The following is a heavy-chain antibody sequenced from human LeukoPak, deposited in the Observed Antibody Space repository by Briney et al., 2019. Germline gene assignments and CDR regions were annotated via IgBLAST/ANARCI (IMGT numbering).Heavy chain of an antibody. CDR3: AKEVPVWLQSGGFDY. V-gene: IGHV3-30*18. CDR2: ISYDGSNK. CDR1: GFTFSSYG. D-gene: IGHD5-24*01. J-gene: IGHJ4*02. Sequence: GGSLRLSCAASGFTFSSYGMHWVRQAPGKGLEWVAVISYDGSNKYYADSVKGRFTISRDNSKNTLYLQMNSLRAEDTAVYYCAKEVPVWLQSGGFDYWGQGTLVTVSS.